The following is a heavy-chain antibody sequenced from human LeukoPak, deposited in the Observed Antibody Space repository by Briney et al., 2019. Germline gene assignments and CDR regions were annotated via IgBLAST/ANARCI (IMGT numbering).Heavy chain of an antibody. CDR1: GFTFSSYN. J-gene: IGHJ6*03. D-gene: IGHD3-10*01. CDR2: ITSSSSYI. V-gene: IGHV3-21*01. CDR3: ARGAPMVRGVIGNYYYYYYMDV. Sequence: GGSLRLSCAASGFTFSSYNMNWVRQAPGKGLEWVSSITSSSSYIYYADSVKGRFTISRDNAKNSLYLQINSLRAEDTAVYYCARGAPMVRGVIGNYYYYYYMDVWGKGTTVTVSS.